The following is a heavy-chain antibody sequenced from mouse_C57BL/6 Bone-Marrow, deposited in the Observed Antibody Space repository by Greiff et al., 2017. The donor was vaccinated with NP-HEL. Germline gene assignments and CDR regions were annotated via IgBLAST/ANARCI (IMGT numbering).Heavy chain of an antibody. CDR1: GFTFSNYW. V-gene: IGHV6-3*01. J-gene: IGHJ2*01. CDR2: IRLKSDNYAT. CDR3: TASKLDYFDY. D-gene: IGHD1-3*01. Sequence: EVKLEESGGGLVQPGGSMKLSCVASGFTFSNYWMNWVRQSPEKGLEWVAQIRLKSDNYATHYAESVKGRFTISRDDSKSSVYLQMNNLRAEDTGIYYCTASKLDYFDYWGQGTTLTVSS.